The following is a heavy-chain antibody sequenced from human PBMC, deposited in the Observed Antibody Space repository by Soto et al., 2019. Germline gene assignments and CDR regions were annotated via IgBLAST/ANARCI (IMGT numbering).Heavy chain of an antibody. J-gene: IGHJ6*02. CDR3: ASGLRSSRSDYYYYGMDV. V-gene: IGHV1-69*06. CDR1: GGTFTKFA. D-gene: IGHD6-6*01. CDR2: TVPFFNTS. Sequence: QVQLVQSGAEVKKPGSSLRVSCTVSGGTFTKFAISWVRQAPGQGLEWMGGTVPFFNTSNYPQNFQGTVSITADRSTRTAYMELSGLRPEDTAVYYCASGLRSSRSDYYYYGMDVWGQGTAVTVSS.